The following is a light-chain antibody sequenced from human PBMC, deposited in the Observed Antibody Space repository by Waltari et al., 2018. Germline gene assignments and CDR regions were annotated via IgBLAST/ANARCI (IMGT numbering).Light chain of an antibody. V-gene: IGKV2-28*01. J-gene: IGKJ5*01. Sequence: DIVMTQSPLSLPVTPGEPASISCRSSQSLLENNGYNYLDWYLQKPGQSPQSLIYLGSNRASGVPDRFSGSGSGTDVTLKISRVEAEDAGVYYCMEGLQSVTFGQGTRLEIK. CDR3: MEGLQSVT. CDR1: QSLLENNGYNY. CDR2: LGS.